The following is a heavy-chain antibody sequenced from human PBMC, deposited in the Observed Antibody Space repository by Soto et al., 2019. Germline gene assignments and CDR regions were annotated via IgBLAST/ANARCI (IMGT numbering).Heavy chain of an antibody. CDR3: ARDRGYRSGSFGS. D-gene: IGHD5-18*01. V-gene: IGHV4-4*07. Sequence: PSETLSLTCSVSGTSVSNYYWSWIRQPAGKGLEHIGRIYTSGSTSYNPSLKSRVTMSMDTSQTQIYLNLTSVTAADTAMYYCARDRGYRSGSFGSWGQGVLVTVSS. CDR2: IYTSGST. CDR1: GTSVSNYY. J-gene: IGHJ5*02.